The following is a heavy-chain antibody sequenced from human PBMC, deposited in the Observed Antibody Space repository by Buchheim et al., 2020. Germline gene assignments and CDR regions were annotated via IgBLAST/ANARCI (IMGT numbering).Heavy chain of an antibody. CDR3: ARDSEPQVFYDYIWGSYRHYYFDY. Sequence: EVQLVESGGGLVQPGGSLRLSCAASGFTFSSYWMHWVRQAPGKGLVWVSRINSDGSSTSYADSVKGRFTISRDNPKNTLYLQMNSLRAEDTAVYYCARDSEPQVFYDYIWGSYRHYYFDYWGQGTL. J-gene: IGHJ4*02. CDR2: INSDGSST. V-gene: IGHV3-74*01. CDR1: GFTFSSYW. D-gene: IGHD3-16*02.